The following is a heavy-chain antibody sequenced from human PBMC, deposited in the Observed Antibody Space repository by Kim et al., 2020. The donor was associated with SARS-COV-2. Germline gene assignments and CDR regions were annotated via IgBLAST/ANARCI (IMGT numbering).Heavy chain of an antibody. CDR3: AKEKLVMGSYYGMDV. CDR1: GFTFGNYG. V-gene: IGHV3-30*18. D-gene: IGHD3-10*01. J-gene: IGHJ6*02. CDR2: ISNDGSNQ. Sequence: GGSLRLSCAASGFTFGNYGMHWVRQAPGEGLEWVAIISNDGSNQYYGDSVKGRFTISRDNSKNTLSLLMSSLRREDTAVYYCAKEKLVMGSYYGMDVLGQGTTVTVSS.